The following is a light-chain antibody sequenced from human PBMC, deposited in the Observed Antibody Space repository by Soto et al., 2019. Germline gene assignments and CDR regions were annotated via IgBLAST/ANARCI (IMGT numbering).Light chain of an antibody. CDR2: GAS. CDR3: QQYNNWSPLT. CDR1: ESVSSN. V-gene: IGKV3-15*01. J-gene: IGKJ4*01. Sequence: EIVMTQSPATLSVSPGERATLSCRASESVSSNLAWYQQKTGQAPRLLIYGASTRANGIPARFSGSGSGTEFTLTISSLQSEDFAVYYCQQYNNWSPLTFGGGTKVEIK.